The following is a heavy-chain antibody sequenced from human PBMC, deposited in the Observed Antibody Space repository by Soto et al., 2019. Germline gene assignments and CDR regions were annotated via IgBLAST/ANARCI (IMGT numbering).Heavy chain of an antibody. V-gene: IGHV3-30*18. Sequence: GGSLRLSCVASGFTFRDYGMHWVRQAPGKGLEWVAGIAHHGLKEHYADSVKGRFIISRDNSKKTVYLQLNSLRGDDTAVYYCAKDWVGGSNKYYFEYWGQGTLVTVS. J-gene: IGHJ4*02. CDR2: IAHHGLKE. CDR3: AKDWVGGSNKYYFEY. D-gene: IGHD1-26*01. CDR1: GFTFRDYG.